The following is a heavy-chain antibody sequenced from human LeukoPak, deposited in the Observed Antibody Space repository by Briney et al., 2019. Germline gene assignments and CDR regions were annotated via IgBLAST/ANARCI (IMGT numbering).Heavy chain of an antibody. CDR3: ARTRGSYALDY. V-gene: IGHV3-7*01. D-gene: IGHD1-26*01. J-gene: IGHJ4*02. CDR2: IKQDGSEK. Sequence: GGSLRLSCAASGFTFSSYWMTWVRQAPGKGLEWVANIKQDGSEKYYVDSVKGRFTISRDNAKNSLYLQMNSLRAEDTAVYYCARTRGSYALDYWGQGTLVTVSP. CDR1: GFTFSSYW.